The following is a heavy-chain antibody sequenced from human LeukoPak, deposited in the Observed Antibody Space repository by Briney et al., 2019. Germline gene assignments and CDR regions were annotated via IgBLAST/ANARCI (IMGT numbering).Heavy chain of an antibody. J-gene: IGHJ5*02. D-gene: IGHD3-3*01. CDR2: IYPGDSDP. Sequence: GESLKISCKGSGYSFTSYWIGWVRQMHGKVLEWMGFIYPGDSDPRYRPSFQGQVTISAAKSISPAYLQWTILEASDTAMFNCARRLYTGDFWSGYERVWFDPWGQGTLVSVSS. CDR1: GYSFTSYW. CDR3: ARRLYTGDFWSGYERVWFDP. V-gene: IGHV5-51*01.